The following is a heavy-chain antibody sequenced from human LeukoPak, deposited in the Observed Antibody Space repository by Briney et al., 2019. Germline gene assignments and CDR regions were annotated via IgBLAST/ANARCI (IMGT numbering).Heavy chain of an antibody. V-gene: IGHV3-66*01. CDR2: IYSGGNT. D-gene: IGHD7-27*01. Sequence: GGSLRLSCSASGFTVSTNYMSWVRQAPGKGLEWVSIIYSGGNTYYADSVKGRFTISRDNSKNTLYLQMDSLRAEDTAVYHCAKEYTVTGDLDYWGQGTLVTVSS. J-gene: IGHJ4*02. CDR1: GFTVSTNY. CDR3: AKEYTVTGDLDY.